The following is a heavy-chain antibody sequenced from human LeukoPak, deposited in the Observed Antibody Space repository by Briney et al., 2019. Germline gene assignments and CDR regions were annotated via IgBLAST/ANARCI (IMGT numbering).Heavy chain of an antibody. V-gene: IGHV3-21*01. J-gene: IGHJ3*02. CDR1: GFTFSSYS. CDR3: ARDQPRYSYGFTDAFDI. CDR2: ISSSSSYI. D-gene: IGHD5-18*01. Sequence: GGSLRLSCAASGFTFSSYSMNWVRQAPGKGLEWVSSISSSSSYIYYADSVKGRFTISRDNAKNSLYLQMNSLRAEDTAVYYCARDQPRYSYGFTDAFDIWGQGTMVTVSS.